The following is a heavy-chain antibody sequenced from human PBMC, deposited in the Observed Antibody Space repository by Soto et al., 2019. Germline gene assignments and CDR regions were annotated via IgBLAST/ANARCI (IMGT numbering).Heavy chain of an antibody. CDR3: ANVAYTNIFDY. V-gene: IGHV3-23*01. Sequence: EVQLLGSGGGLLQPGGSLRLSCVVSGLTFSNYAMSWVRQAPGKGLEWVSTISGSGDNTYYADSVEGRFTVSRDNSKNPLYLQMNSRRADDTAVYYCANVAYTNIFDYWGQGTLVTVSS. CDR1: GLTFSNYA. CDR2: ISGSGDNT. D-gene: IGHD4-4*01. J-gene: IGHJ4*02.